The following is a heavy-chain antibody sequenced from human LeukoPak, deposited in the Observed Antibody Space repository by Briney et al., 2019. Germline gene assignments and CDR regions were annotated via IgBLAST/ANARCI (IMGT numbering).Heavy chain of an antibody. V-gene: IGHV4-34*01. CDR1: GGSFSGYY. CDR3: ARAVYSSSWSN. Sequence: PSETLSLTCAAYGGSFSGYYWSWIRQPPGKGLEWIGEINHSGSTNYNPSLKSRVTISVDTSKNQFSLKLSSVTAADTAVYYCARAVYSSSWSNWGQGTLVTVSS. D-gene: IGHD6-13*01. J-gene: IGHJ4*02. CDR2: INHSGST.